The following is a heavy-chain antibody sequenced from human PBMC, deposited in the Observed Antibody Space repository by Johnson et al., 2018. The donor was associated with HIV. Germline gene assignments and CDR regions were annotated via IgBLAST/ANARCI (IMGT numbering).Heavy chain of an antibody. V-gene: IGHV3-30*02. CDR3: ARALSRFGVSDAFDV. Sequence: QVQLVESGGGVVQPGGSLRLSCAAFGFTFSYYGMHWVRQAPGKGLEWVAFIRYDGDNKYYGDSVKGRFTISRDNSKNTLYLQMNSLRVEDTAVYYCARALSRFGVSDAFDVWGQGTMVTVSS. CDR2: IRYDGDNK. D-gene: IGHD3-10*01. J-gene: IGHJ3*01. CDR1: GFTFSYYG.